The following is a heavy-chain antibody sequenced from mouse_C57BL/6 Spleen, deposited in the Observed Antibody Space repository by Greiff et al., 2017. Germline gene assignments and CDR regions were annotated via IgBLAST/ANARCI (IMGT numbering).Heavy chain of an antibody. CDR1: GFTFSNYW. J-gene: IGHJ1*03. D-gene: IGHD2-3*01. CDR2: IRLKSDNYAT. CDR3: TGDGSVYWYFDV. Sequence: EVKVEESGGGLVQPGGSMKLSCVASGFTFSNYWMNWVRQSPEKGLEWVAQIRLKSDNYATHYAESVKGRFTISRDDSKSSVYLQMNNLRAEDTGIYYCTGDGSVYWYFDVWGTGTTVTVSS. V-gene: IGHV6-3*01.